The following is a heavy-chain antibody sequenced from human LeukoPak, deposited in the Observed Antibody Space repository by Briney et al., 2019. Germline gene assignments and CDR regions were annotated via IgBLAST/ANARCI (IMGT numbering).Heavy chain of an antibody. D-gene: IGHD3-16*01. J-gene: IGHJ6*03. CDR2: IIPIFGTA. CDR1: GGTFSSYA. V-gene: IGHV1-69*05. CDR3: AREGYDPNYYYYMDV. Sequence: SVKVSCKASGGTFSSYAISWVRQAPGQGLGWMGGIIPIFGTANYAQKFQGRVTITTDESTSTAYMELSSLRSEDTAVYYCAREGYDPNYYYYMDVWGKGTTVTVSS.